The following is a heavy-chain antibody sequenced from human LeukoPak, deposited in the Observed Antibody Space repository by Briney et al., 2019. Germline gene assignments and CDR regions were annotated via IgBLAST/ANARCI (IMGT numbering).Heavy chain of an antibody. V-gene: IGHV4-59*08. CDR3: ARLVPPGY. CDR1: SGSISGYY. Sequence: SETLSLTCTVSSGSISGYYWSWIRQPPGKGLEWIGYMYYSGSTSYNPSLKSRVTISVDTSKNQVSLMLSSVTAADTAVYYCARLVPPGYWGQGTLVTVSS. D-gene: IGHD7-27*01. CDR2: MYYSGST. J-gene: IGHJ4*02.